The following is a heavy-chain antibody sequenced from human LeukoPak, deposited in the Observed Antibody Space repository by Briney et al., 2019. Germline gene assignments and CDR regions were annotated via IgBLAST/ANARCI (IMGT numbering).Heavy chain of an antibody. J-gene: IGHJ4*02. CDR2: IYYSGST. V-gene: IGHV4-31*03. D-gene: IGHD6-19*01. CDR3: ARGLYSSGGLYGY. Sequence: SETLSLTCTVSGGSISSGGYYWSWIRQHPGKGLEWIGYIYYSGSTYYNPSLKSRVTISVDTSKNQFSLKLSSVTAADTAVYYCARGLYSSGGLYGYWGQGTLVTVSS. CDR1: GGSISSGGYY.